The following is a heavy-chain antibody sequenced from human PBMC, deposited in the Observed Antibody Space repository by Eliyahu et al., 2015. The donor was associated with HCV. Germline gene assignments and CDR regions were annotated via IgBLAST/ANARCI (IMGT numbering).Heavy chain of an antibody. J-gene: IGHJ3*02. Sequence: VQLVESGGGLVQPGGSLRLSCAASGFTFSSYWMSWVRQAPGKGLEWVANIKQDGSEKYYVDSVKGRFTISRDNAKNSLYLQMNSLRAEDTAVYYCAREDNYDFWSGYFYLRSEQGHDAFDIWGQGTMVTVSS. CDR3: AREDNYDFWSGYFYLRSEQGHDAFDI. CDR2: IKQDGSEK. CDR1: GFTFSSYW. V-gene: IGHV3-7*03. D-gene: IGHD3-3*01.